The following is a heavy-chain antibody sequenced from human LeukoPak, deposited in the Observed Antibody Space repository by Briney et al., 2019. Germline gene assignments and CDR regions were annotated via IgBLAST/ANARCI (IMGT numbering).Heavy chain of an antibody. CDR1: GGSISSSGYY. V-gene: IGHV4-39*07. J-gene: IGHJ3*02. CDR3: ARITFGGVISI. Sequence: SETLSLTCTVSGGSISSSGYYWSWIRQPPGKGLEWIGEINHSGSTNYNPSLKSRVTISVDTSKNQFSLKLSSVTAADTAVYYCARITFGGVISIWGQGTMVTVSS. D-gene: IGHD3-16*02. CDR2: INHSGST.